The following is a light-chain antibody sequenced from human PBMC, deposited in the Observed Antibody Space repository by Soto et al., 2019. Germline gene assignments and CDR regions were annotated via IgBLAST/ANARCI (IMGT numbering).Light chain of an antibody. V-gene: IGLV2-11*01. CDR3: SSYAGSYTPVV. CDR2: DVT. Sequence: QSALTQPRSVSGSPGQSVTISCTGTSSDVGAYNYVSWYQQHPGKAPKLMIYDVTTRPSGVPDRFSGSKSGNTASLTISGLQAEDEADYYCSSYAGSYTPVVFGGGTKLTVL. CDR1: SSDVGAYNY. J-gene: IGLJ3*02.